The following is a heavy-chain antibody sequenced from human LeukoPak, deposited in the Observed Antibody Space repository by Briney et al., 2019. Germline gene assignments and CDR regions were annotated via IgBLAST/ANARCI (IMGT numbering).Heavy chain of an antibody. CDR2: MNPNSGNT. Sequence: ASVKVSCKASGYTFTSYDINWVRQATGQGLEWMGWMNPNSGNTGYAQKFQGRVTITRNTSISTAYMELSSLRSEDTAVYYCARGLWYGIGVLFDYWGQGTLVTVSS. V-gene: IGHV1-8*03. CDR1: GYTFTSYD. D-gene: IGHD1-14*01. CDR3: ARGLWYGIGVLFDY. J-gene: IGHJ4*02.